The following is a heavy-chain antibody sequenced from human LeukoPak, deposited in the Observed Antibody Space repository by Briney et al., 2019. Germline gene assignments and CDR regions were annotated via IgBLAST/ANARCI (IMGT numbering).Heavy chain of an antibody. CDR2: IYYSGST. Sequence: SETLSLTCTVSGGSISSYYWSWIRQPPGKGLEWIGYIYYSGSTNYNPSLKSRVTISVDTSKNQSSLKLSSVTAADTAVYYCARGSGRDWFDSWGQGTLVTVSS. D-gene: IGHD6-19*01. CDR3: ARGSGRDWFDS. CDR1: GGSISSYY. V-gene: IGHV4-59*08. J-gene: IGHJ5*01.